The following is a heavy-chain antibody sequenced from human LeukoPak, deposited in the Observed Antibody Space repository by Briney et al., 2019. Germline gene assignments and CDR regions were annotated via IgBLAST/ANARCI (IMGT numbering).Heavy chain of an antibody. Sequence: AGESLKISCKGPGYSFTSYWIGWVRQMPGKGLEWMGIIYPGDSDTRYSPSFQGQVTISADKSISTAYLQWSSLKASDTAMYYCARADYYDSSGYQDYWGQGTLVPVSS. J-gene: IGHJ4*02. CDR3: ARADYYDSSGYQDY. D-gene: IGHD3-22*01. CDR2: IYPGDSDT. CDR1: GYSFTSYW. V-gene: IGHV5-51*01.